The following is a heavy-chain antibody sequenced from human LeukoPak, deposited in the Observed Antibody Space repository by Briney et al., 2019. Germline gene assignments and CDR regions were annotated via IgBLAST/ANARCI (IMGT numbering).Heavy chain of an antibody. D-gene: IGHD4-17*01. V-gene: IGHV3-30*18. CDR1: GFTFSSYG. Sequence: GGSLRLSCAASGFTFSSYGVHWVRQAPGKGLEWVAVISYDGSNKYYADSVKGRFTISRDNSKNTLYLQMNSLRAEDTAVYYCAKCYGDYGTYYYYYGMDVWGQGTTVTVSS. CDR2: ISYDGSNK. CDR3: AKCYGDYGTYYYYYGMDV. J-gene: IGHJ6*02.